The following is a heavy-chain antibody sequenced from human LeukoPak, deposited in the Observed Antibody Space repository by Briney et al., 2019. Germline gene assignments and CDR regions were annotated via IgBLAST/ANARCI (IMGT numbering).Heavy chain of an antibody. J-gene: IGHJ6*02. V-gene: IGHV1-8*01. D-gene: IGHD6-13*01. CDR2: MNPNSGNT. Sequence: GASVKVSCKASGYTFTSYDINWVRQATGQGLEWMGWMNPNSGNTGYAQKFQGSVTMTRNTSISTAYMELSSLRSEDTAVYYCATTLAAAGTWVYYYYYYGMDVWGQGTTVTVSS. CDR1: GYTFTSYD. CDR3: ATTLAAAGTWVYYYYYYGMDV.